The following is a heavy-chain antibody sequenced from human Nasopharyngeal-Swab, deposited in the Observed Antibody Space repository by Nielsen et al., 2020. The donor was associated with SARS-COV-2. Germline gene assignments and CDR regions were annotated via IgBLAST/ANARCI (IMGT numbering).Heavy chain of an antibody. V-gene: IGHV3-9*01. CDR1: GFTFDDYA. CDR2: ISWNSGSI. J-gene: IGHJ3*02. D-gene: IGHD5-18*01. CDR3: AKGGYSYGSDAFDI. Sequence: SLKISCAASGFTFDDYAMHWVRQAPGKGLEWVSGISWNSGSIGYADSVKGRFTISRDNAKNSLYLQMSSLRAEDTALYYCAKGGYSYGSDAFDIWGQGTMVTVSS.